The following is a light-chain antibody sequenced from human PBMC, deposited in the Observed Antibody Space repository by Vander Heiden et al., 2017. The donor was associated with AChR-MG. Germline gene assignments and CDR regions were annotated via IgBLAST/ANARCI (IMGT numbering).Light chain of an antibody. J-gene: IGLJ1*01. CDR1: RSNIESNT. V-gene: IGLV1-44*01. Sequence: QSVLTQPPSASGTPGPRVTISCSGSRSNIESNTVKWFQQLPGAAPKVLIYNDNQRPSGVPDRFSASKSGTSASLAISGLQSEDEADYYCASWDDSLSGYVFGTGTEVTLL. CDR3: ASWDDSLSGYV. CDR2: NDN.